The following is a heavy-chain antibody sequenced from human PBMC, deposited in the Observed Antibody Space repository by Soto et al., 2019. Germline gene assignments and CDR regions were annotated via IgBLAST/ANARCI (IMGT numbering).Heavy chain of an antibody. CDR3: ANAEHPRRSIGFDY. J-gene: IGHJ4*02. CDR1: GFTFASYV. CDR2: ISATGGST. Sequence: PGGSLRLSCAGSGFTFASYVMTWVRQAPGKGLEWVSSISATGGSTYYAGSVKGRFTISRDNSKNTLYLQMNSLRAEDTAIYYCANAEHPRRSIGFDYWGQGNLVTVSS. D-gene: IGHD3-16*02. V-gene: IGHV3-23*01.